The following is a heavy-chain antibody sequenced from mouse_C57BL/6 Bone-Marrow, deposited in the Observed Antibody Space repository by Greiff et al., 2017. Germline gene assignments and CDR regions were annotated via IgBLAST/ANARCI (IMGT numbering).Heavy chain of an antibody. CDR1: GYTFADYY. V-gene: IGHV1-76*01. CDR2: IYPGSGNT. J-gene: IGHJ2*01. CDR3: ARGDCLETY. Sequence: VQLQQSGAELVRPGASVKLSCKASGYTFADYYINWVKQRPGQGLEWIARIYPGSGNTYYNEKFKGKATLTAEKSSSTAYMQLSSLTSEDSAVYFCARGDCLETYWGQGTTLTVSS. D-gene: IGHD3-3*01.